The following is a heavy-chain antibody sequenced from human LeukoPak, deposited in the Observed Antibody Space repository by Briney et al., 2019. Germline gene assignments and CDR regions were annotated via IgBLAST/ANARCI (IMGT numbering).Heavy chain of an antibody. V-gene: IGHV1-2*02. CDR3: ARDLCSSTSCYLSGYYMDV. CDR2: INPKSGDT. D-gene: IGHD2-2*01. CDR1: GYTFAGYY. J-gene: IGHJ6*03. Sequence: ASVKVSCKASGYTFAGYYMHWVRQAAGQGLEWVGWINPKSGDTGYAQKFQGRVTMTRNTSISTAYMELSRLRSDDTAVYYCARDLCSSTSCYLSGYYMDVWGKGTTVTVSS.